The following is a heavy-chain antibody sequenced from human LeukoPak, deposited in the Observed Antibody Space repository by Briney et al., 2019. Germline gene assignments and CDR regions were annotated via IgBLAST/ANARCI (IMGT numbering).Heavy chain of an antibody. J-gene: IGHJ6*03. CDR3: ARDQVGITIFGVDLYYYYMDV. V-gene: IGHV1-69*06. CDR2: IIPIFGTA. D-gene: IGHD3-3*01. Sequence: SVKVSCKASGGTFSSYAISWVRQAPGQGLEWMGGIIPIFGTANYAQKFQGRVTITADKSTSTAYMELSSLRSEDTAVYYCARDQVGITIFGVDLYYYYMDVWGKGTTVTVSS. CDR1: GGTFSSYA.